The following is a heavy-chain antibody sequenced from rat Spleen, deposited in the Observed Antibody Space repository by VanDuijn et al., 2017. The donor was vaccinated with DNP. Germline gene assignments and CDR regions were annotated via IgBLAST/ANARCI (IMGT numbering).Heavy chain of an antibody. Sequence: EVQLVESGGGLVQPGRSLKLSCAASGFTFSAYYMAWVRQAPTKGLEWVATISTSGASTYYRDSVKGRFTLSRDNAKNTLFLQMDNLRSEDTATYYCASRVVYTTDDYEAYWGQGVMVTVSS. J-gene: IGHJ2*01. CDR2: ISTSGAST. CDR1: GFTFSAYY. CDR3: ASRVVYTTDDYEAY. D-gene: IGHD1-6*01. V-gene: IGHV5-25*01.